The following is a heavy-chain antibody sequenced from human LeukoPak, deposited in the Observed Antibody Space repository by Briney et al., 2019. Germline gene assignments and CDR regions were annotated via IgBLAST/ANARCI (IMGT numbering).Heavy chain of an antibody. V-gene: IGHV4-59*01. Sequence: SETLSLTCSVSGGSISSYYWSWIRRFPGKGLEWIGDISYSGSTKYNPTLKSRATISADTSKNQFSLELTSVTAADTAVYYCAREARGSNGYYYNFWGQGTLVTVSS. CDR2: ISYSGST. CDR1: GGSISSYY. CDR3: AREARGSNGYYYNF. D-gene: IGHD3-22*01. J-gene: IGHJ4*02.